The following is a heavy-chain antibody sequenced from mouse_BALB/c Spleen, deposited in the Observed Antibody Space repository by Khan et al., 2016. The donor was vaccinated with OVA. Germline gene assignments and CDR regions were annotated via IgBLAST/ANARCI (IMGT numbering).Heavy chain of an antibody. V-gene: IGHV5-6*01. CDR2: ISSGGDYT. CDR1: GFTFSSYS. D-gene: IGHD4-1*01. J-gene: IGHJ3*01. Sequence: EVELVESGGDLVKPGGSLKLSCAASGFTFSSYSMSWVRQTPDKRLEWVATISSGGDYTYYPANVKGRFTISRDNAKNTLYLQMSSLKSEDTAMYFCASHFTGSFAYWGQETLVTVSA. CDR3: ASHFTGSFAY.